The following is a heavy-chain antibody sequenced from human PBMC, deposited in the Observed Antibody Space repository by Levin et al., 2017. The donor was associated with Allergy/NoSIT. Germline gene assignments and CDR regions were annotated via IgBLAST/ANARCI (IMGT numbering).Heavy chain of an antibody. D-gene: IGHD2-2*01. J-gene: IGHJ3*02. CDR3: ARDPYQLLLYAFDI. CDR1: GGSFSGYY. CDR2: INHSGST. V-gene: IGHV4-34*01. Sequence: PSETLSLTCAVYGGSFSGYYWSWIRQPPGKGLEWIGEINHSGSTNYNPSLKSRVTISVDTSKNQFSLKLSSVTAADTAVYYCARDPYQLLLYAFDIWGQGTMVTVSS.